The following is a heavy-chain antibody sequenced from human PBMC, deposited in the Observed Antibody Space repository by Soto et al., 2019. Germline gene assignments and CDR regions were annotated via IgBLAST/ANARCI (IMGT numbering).Heavy chain of an antibody. CDR2: ISSGGGTI. D-gene: IGHD6-6*01. Sequence: PGGSLRLSCAASGFTLSTYEMNWVRQAPGKGLEWVSYISSGGGTIYYADSVKGRFTLSRDNAKNSLYLQMNSLRAEDTAVYYCARDLEQLVPVYYYYGLDVWGQGTTVTVSS. J-gene: IGHJ6*02. CDR3: ARDLEQLVPVYYYYGLDV. CDR1: GFTLSTYE. V-gene: IGHV3-48*03.